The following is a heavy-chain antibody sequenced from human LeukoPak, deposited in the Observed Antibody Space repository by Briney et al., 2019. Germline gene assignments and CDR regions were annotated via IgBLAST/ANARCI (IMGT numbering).Heavy chain of an antibody. Sequence: GGSQRLSCAASGFTFSSYEMNWVRQAPGKGLEWVSNISSSGTATYYADSVKGRFTISRDNAKNSLYLQMNSLRAEDTAVYYCARGGSYSDYWGQGTLVTVSS. CDR2: ISSSGTAT. J-gene: IGHJ4*02. V-gene: IGHV3-48*03. CDR1: GFTFSSYE. CDR3: ARGGSYSDY. D-gene: IGHD3-10*01.